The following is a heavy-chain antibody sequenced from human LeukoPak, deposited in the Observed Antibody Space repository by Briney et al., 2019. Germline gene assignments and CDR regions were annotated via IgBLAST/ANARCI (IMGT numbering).Heavy chain of an antibody. CDR3: AKDRGRTWVQVAN. Sequence: PSGGSLRLSCAASGFTFSSYEMNWVRQAPGKGLEWVSYISSSGSTIYYADSVKGRFTISRDNAKNSLYLQMNSLRVEDTAVYYCAKDRGRTWVQVANWGQGTLVTVSS. D-gene: IGHD2-15*01. J-gene: IGHJ4*02. V-gene: IGHV3-48*03. CDR2: ISSSGSTI. CDR1: GFTFSSYE.